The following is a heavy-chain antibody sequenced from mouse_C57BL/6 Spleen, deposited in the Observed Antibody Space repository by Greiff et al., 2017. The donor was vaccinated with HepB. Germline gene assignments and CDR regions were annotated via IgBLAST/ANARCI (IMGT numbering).Heavy chain of an antibody. CDR2: IWTGGGT. CDR3: ARTPTTVVAHWYFDV. V-gene: IGHV2-9-1*01. CDR1: GFSLTSYA. Sequence: QVQLQESGPGLVAPSQSLSITCTVSGFSLTSYAISWVRQPPGKGLEWLGVIWTGGGTNYNSALKSRLSISKDNSKSQVFLKMNSLQTDDTARYYCARTPTTVVAHWYFDVWGTGTTVTVSS. D-gene: IGHD1-1*01. J-gene: IGHJ1*03.